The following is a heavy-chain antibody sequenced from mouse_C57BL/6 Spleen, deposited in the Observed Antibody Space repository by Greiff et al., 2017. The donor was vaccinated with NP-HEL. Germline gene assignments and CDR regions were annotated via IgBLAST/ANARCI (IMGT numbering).Heavy chain of an antibody. J-gene: IGHJ4*01. Sequence: QVQLQQPGAELVKPGASVKLSCKASGYTFTSYWMQWVKQRPGQGLEWIGEIDPSDSYTNYNQKFKGKATLTVDTSSSTAYMQLSSLTSEDSAVYYCATVVGGDAMDYWGQGTSVTVSS. D-gene: IGHD1-1*01. CDR1: GYTFTSYW. V-gene: IGHV1-50*01. CDR2: IDPSDSYT. CDR3: ATVVGGDAMDY.